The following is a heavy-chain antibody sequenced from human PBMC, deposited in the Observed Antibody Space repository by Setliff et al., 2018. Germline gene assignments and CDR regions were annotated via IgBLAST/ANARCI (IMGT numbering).Heavy chain of an antibody. CDR1: GGSISSHY. CDR3: AGVGRYCTGGRCYKMGEDY. Sequence: SETLSLTCTVSGGSISSHYWSWIRQPPGKRLEWIGGIYYSGSTNYNPSLKSRVTISVDTSKNQFSLKLSSVTAADTAGYYSAGVGRYCTGGRCYKMGEDYWGQGTLVTVSS. D-gene: IGHD2-15*01. CDR2: IYYSGST. V-gene: IGHV4-59*11. J-gene: IGHJ4*02.